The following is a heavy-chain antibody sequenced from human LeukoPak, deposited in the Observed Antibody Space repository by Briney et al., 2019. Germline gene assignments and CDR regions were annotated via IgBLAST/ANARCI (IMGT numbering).Heavy chain of an antibody. V-gene: IGHV4-59*11. CDR3: ARGRVTALGYYYYYYMDV. CDR2: IYYSGST. CDR1: GGSISSHY. J-gene: IGHJ6*03. D-gene: IGHD2-21*02. Sequence: PSETLSLTCTVSGGSISSHYWSWIRQSPGKGLEWIGYIYYSGSTNYNPSLKSRVTISVDTSKNQFSLKLSSVTAADTAVYYCARGRVTALGYYYYYYMDVWGKGTTVTVSS.